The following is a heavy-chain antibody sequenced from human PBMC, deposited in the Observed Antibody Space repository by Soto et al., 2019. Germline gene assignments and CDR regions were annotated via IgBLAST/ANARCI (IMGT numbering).Heavy chain of an antibody. Sequence: QITLKESGPPLVKPTQTLTLTCTFSGFSLSTSGVGVGWIRQPPGKALEWLALIYWDDDKRYSPSLKSRLTITKDTXXNXVXXTMTNMDPVDTATYYCAHPSQYYYDSSGYHTYFDYWGQGTLVTVSS. D-gene: IGHD3-22*01. V-gene: IGHV2-5*02. CDR3: AHPSQYYYDSSGYHTYFDY. J-gene: IGHJ4*02. CDR2: IYWDDDK. CDR1: GFSLSTSGVG.